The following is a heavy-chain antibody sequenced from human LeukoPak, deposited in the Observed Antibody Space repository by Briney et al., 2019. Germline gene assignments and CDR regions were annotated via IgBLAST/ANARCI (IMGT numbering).Heavy chain of an antibody. CDR3: ARDNYDILTGYFYFDY. CDR2: IYYSGST. Sequence: SETLSLTCTVSGGSISSYYWSWIRQPPGKGLEWLGYIYYSGSTNYNPSLKSRVTISVDTSKNQFSLKLSSVTAADTAVYYCARDNYDILTGYFYFDYWGQGTLVTVSS. J-gene: IGHJ4*02. CDR1: GGSISSYY. D-gene: IGHD3-9*01. V-gene: IGHV4-59*01.